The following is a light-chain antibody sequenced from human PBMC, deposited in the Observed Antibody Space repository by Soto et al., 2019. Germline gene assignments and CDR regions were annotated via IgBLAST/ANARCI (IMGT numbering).Light chain of an antibody. J-gene: IGLJ2*01. CDR3: TSYAGSNIPV. CDR1: SSDVGGYNY. Sequence: QSALTQPPSASGSPGQSVTISCTGTSSDVGGYNYVSWYQQHPGKAPKLMFYEVIKRPSGVPDRFSGSRSGNTASLTVSGLQAEDEADYYCTSYAGSNIPVFGGGTKLTVL. V-gene: IGLV2-8*01. CDR2: EVI.